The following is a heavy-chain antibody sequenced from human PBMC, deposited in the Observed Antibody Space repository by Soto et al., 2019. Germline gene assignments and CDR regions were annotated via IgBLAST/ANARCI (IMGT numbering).Heavy chain of an antibody. D-gene: IGHD3-3*01. V-gene: IGHV1-46*03. J-gene: IGHJ5*02. CDR1: GYTFTKYY. CDR2: INPSGGST. CDR3: SSDFEIRGTIFVMVILWMYTWMDS. Sequence: QVQLVQSGTEVKKPGASVKISCKASGYTFTKYYMYWVRQAPGQGLEWMGIINPSGGSTTYAQKYEYRVTMPSDTSMSTFYMELNSLRSEDMASYYCSSDFEIRGTIFVMVILWMYTWMDSWGKGTLVTVSS.